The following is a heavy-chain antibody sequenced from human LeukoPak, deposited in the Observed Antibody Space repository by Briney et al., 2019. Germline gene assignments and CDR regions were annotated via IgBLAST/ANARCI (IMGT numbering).Heavy chain of an antibody. CDR1: GFTFSSYA. J-gene: IGHJ4*02. D-gene: IGHD3-22*01. CDR3: ARGMSATSGYLELEY. V-gene: IGHV3-23*01. CDR2: ISVSGDGT. Sequence: GGSLRLSCAASGFTFSSYAMSWVRQAPGKGLESVSAISVSGDGTYYAESVKGRFTISRDNSKNTLYLQMNSLRAEDTAVYYCARGMSATSGYLELEYWGQGALVTVST.